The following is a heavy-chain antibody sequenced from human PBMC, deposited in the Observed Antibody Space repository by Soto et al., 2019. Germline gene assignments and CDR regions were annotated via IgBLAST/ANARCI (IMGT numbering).Heavy chain of an antibody. Sequence: GESQRISCKGSGYSFTSYGSGWVRQMPGKGLEWMGIIYPGDSDTRYSPSFQGQVTISADKSISTAYLQWSSLKASDTAMYYCARQASSDDAFDIWGQGTMVTVSS. D-gene: IGHD6-6*01. CDR2: IYPGDSDT. CDR3: ARQASSDDAFDI. CDR1: GYSFTSYG. V-gene: IGHV5-51*01. J-gene: IGHJ3*02.